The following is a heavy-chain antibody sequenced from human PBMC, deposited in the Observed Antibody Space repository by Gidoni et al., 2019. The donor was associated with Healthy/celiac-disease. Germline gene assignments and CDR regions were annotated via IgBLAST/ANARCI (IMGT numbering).Heavy chain of an antibody. D-gene: IGHD1-20*01. CDR1: GFTVSSYA. CDR2: LIGSGGST. CDR3: AKEGISSAFDY. V-gene: IGHV3-23*01. J-gene: IGHJ4*02. Sequence: VHLLESGGGLVQPGGSLRLSCAASGFTVSSYAMSWVRQAPGKGLEWVSALIGSGGSTYYADSVKGRFPISRDNSKNTLYLQMNSLRAEDTAVYYCAKEGISSAFDYWGQGTLVTVSS.